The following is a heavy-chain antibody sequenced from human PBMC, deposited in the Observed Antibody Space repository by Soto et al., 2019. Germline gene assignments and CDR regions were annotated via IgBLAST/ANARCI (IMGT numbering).Heavy chain of an antibody. CDR1: GFTLSDYY. Sequence: GGSLRLSCAASGFTLSDYYMSWIRQAPGKGLEWVSAISGSGGITYYADSVKGRFTISRDNSKNTLYMQMNSLRAEDTAVYYCAREGLITFNYYGMDVWGQGTTVTVSS. CDR2: ISGSGGIT. D-gene: IGHD3-16*01. CDR3: AREGLITFNYYGMDV. V-gene: IGHV3-23*01. J-gene: IGHJ6*02.